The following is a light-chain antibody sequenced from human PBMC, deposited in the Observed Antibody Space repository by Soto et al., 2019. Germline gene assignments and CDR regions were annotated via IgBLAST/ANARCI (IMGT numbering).Light chain of an antibody. CDR3: QQYNDWPSIT. J-gene: IGKJ5*01. CDR2: GAS. Sequence: EIVMTQSPATLSVSPGERATLSCRASQSVSSYLAWYQQKPGQAPRLLIYGASTRATGIPARFSGSGSGTEFNLTISSLQSEDFAVYYCQQYNDWPSITFGQGTRLEIK. CDR1: QSVSSY. V-gene: IGKV3-15*01.